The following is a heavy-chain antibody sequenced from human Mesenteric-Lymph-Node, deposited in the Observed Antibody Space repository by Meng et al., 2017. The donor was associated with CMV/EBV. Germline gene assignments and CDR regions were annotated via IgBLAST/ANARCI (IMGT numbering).Heavy chain of an antibody. CDR1: GYTFTSYD. CDR3: ARGGYSSGWYGDYYYYGMDV. V-gene: IGHV1-8*01. D-gene: IGHD6-19*01. J-gene: IGHJ6*02. CDR2: MNPNSGNT. Sequence: ASVKVSCKASGYTFTSYDINWVRQATGQGLEWMGWMNPNSGNTGYAQKFQGRVTMTRNTSISTAYMELSSLRSEDTAVYYCARGGYSSGWYGDYYYYGMDVWGQGTTVTVYS.